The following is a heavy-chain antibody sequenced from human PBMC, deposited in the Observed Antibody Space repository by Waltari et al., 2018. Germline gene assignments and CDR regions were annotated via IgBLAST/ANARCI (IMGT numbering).Heavy chain of an antibody. Sequence: QVQLMQSGAEEKKPGAPLKLSCKASGSPLTSTHLHWARQAPGQGLEWMGIIDPSGGSTYHAQKFQGRVTMTRDTSTSTVYMELSSLRSEDTALYFCARERGYSSGPLDYWGQGTLVTVSS. J-gene: IGHJ4*02. D-gene: IGHD3-22*01. V-gene: IGHV1-46*01. CDR1: GSPLTSTH. CDR2: IDPSGGST. CDR3: ARERGYSSGPLDY.